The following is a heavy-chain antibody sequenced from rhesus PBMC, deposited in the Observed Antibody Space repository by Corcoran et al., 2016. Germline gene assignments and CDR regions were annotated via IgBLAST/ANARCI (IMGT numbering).Heavy chain of an antibody. CDR2: IYGSGGSN. V-gene: IGHV4S14*01. D-gene: IGHD3-3*01. J-gene: IGHJ3*01. Sequence: QVQLQESGPGLVKPSETLSLTCAVSGGSISGYYYWSWIRQPPGKGLEWIGSIYGSGGSNYLNPSPTSRVTLSVDTSKNQFSLKLRAVTAADTAVYYCAREDYNFWTGYYMGGFDFRGQGLRVTVSA. CDR1: GGSISGYYY. CDR3: AREDYNFWTGYYMGGFDF.